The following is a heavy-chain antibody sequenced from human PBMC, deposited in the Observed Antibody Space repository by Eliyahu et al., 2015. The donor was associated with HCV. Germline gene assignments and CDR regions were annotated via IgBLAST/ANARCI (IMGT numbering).Heavy chain of an antibody. CDR1: GFTFSSYG. CDR2: IWYDGSNK. D-gene: IGHD3-10*01. Sequence: QVQLVESGGGVVQPGRSLRLSCAASGFTFSSYGXHWVRXAXGKGLGXGAVIWYDGSNKYYADSVKGRFTISRDNSKNTLYLQMNSLRAEDTAVYYCARDGDYYGSGSYYKRPTWYYYGMDVWGQGTTVTVSS. CDR3: ARDGDYYGSGSYYKRPTWYYYGMDV. V-gene: IGHV3-33*08. J-gene: IGHJ6*02.